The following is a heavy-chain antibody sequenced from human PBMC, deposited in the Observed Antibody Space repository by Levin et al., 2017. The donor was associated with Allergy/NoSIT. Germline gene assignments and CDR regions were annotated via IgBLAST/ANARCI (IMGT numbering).Heavy chain of an antibody. Sequence: ASVKVSCKASGYTFTSYGISWVRQAPGQGLEWMGWISAYNGNTNYAQKLQGRVTMTTDTSTSTAYMELRSLRSDDTAVYYCARDFDGDSTGYFDRWGRGTLVTVSS. J-gene: IGHJ2*01. D-gene: IGHD4-17*01. CDR2: ISAYNGNT. CDR1: GYTFTSYG. CDR3: ARDFDGDSTGYFDR. V-gene: IGHV1-18*01.